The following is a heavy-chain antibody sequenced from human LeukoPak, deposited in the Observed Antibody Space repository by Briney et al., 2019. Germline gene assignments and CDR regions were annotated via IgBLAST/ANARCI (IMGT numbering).Heavy chain of an antibody. J-gene: IGHJ4*02. CDR3: AHSIWFGDFDY. D-gene: IGHD3-10*01. CDR1: GGTFSSYA. V-gene: IGHV1-69*13. CDR2: IIPIFGTA. Sequence: SVKVSCKASGGTFSSYAISWVRQAPGQGLEWMGGIIPIFGTANYAQKFQGRVTITADESTSTAYMELSSLRFEDTAVYYCAHSIWFGDFDYWGQGTLVTVSS.